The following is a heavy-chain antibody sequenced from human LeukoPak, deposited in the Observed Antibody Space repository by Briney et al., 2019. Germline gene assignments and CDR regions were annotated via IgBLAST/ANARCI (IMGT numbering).Heavy chain of an antibody. CDR3: ARDRITFGGVLY. D-gene: IGHD3-16*01. J-gene: IGHJ4*02. CDR2: ISSSSSYI. Sequence: NTGGSLRLSCAASGFTFSSYSMNWVRQAPGKGLEWVSSISSSSSYIYYADSVKGRFTISRDNAKNSLYLQMNSLRAEDTAVYYCARDRITFGGVLYWGQGTLATVSS. V-gene: IGHV3-21*01. CDR1: GFTFSSYS.